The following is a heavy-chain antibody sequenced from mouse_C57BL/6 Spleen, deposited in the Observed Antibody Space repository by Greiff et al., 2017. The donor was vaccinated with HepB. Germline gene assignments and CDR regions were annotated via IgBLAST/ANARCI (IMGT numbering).Heavy chain of an antibody. CDR1: GYTFTDYY. CDR3: ANTNWDGAY. Sequence: EVMLQQSGPELVKPGASVKISCKASGYTFTDYYMNWVKQSHGKSLEWIGDINPNNGGTSYNQKFKGKATLTVDKSSSTAYMELRSLTSEDSAVYYCANTNWDGAYWGQGTLVTVSA. D-gene: IGHD4-1*01. J-gene: IGHJ3*01. V-gene: IGHV1-26*01. CDR2: INPNNGGT.